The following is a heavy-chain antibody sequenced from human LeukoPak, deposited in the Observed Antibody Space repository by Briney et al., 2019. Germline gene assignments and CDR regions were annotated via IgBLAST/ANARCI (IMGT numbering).Heavy chain of an antibody. CDR2: IRGSGGGT. V-gene: IGHV3-23*01. J-gene: IGHJ4*02. D-gene: IGHD4-17*01. CDR3: AKDIYGGYGGVDY. Sequence: GGSLRLSCAASGFTLSNYAISWVRQAPGKGLEWVSVIRGSGGGTYYADSVRGRFTVSRDNSKNTLYLQMNSLRAEDTAVYYCAKDIYGGYGGVDYWGQGTLVTVSS. CDR1: GFTLSNYA.